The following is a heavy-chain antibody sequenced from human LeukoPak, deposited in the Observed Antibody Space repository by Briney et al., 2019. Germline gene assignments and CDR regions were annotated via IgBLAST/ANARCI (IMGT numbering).Heavy chain of an antibody. CDR3: AKDSSGVGDFWRGYYYYGMDV. J-gene: IGHJ6*02. CDR2: ISGSGGST. V-gene: IGHV3-23*01. D-gene: IGHD3-3*01. CDR1: GFTFSSYA. Sequence: GGSLRLSCAASGFTFSSYAMSWVRQAPGKGLEWVSAISGSGGSTYYADSVKGRFTISRDNSKNTLYLQMNSLRAEDTAVYYCAKDSSGVGDFWRGYYYYGMDVWGQGTTVTVSS.